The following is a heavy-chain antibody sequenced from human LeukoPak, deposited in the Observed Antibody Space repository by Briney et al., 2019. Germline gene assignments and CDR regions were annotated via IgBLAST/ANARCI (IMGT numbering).Heavy chain of an antibody. CDR3: TTIARRALYFQH. J-gene: IGHJ1*01. CDR2: IKSKTDGGTT. D-gene: IGHD1-14*01. Sequence: PGGSLRLSCAASGFTFSNAWMSWVRQAPGKGLEWVGRIKSKTDGGTTDYAAPVKGRFTISRDDSKNTLYLQVNSLKTEDTAVYYCTTIARRALYFQHWGQGTLVTVSS. V-gene: IGHV3-15*01. CDR1: GFTFSNAW.